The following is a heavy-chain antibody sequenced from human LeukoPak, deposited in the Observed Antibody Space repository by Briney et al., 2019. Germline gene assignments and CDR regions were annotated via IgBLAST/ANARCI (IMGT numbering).Heavy chain of an antibody. V-gene: IGHV3-74*01. CDR1: VFTLSSYW. CDR2: INSDGSST. J-gene: IGHJ3*02. Sequence: GGSLRLSCAASVFTLSSYWMHWVRQAPGKGLVWVSCINSDGSSTRCADSVKGRFTISRDNAKNTLYLQMNSLRAEDTAVYYCATGNYHAFDIWGQGTMVTASS. CDR3: ATGNYHAFDI. D-gene: IGHD1-7*01.